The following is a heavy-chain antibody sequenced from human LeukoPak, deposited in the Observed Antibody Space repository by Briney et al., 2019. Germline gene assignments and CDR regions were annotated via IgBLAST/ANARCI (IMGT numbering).Heavy chain of an antibody. CDR1: GFTFSSYS. CDR2: IYSGGST. D-gene: IGHD2-15*01. CDR3: ARDLSNTPAGAFDI. Sequence: PGGSLRLSCAASGFTFSSYSMTWVRQAPGKGLEWVSVIYSGGSTYYADSVKGRFTISRHNSKNTLYLQMNSLRAEDTAVYYCARDLSNTPAGAFDIWGQGTMVTVSS. J-gene: IGHJ3*02. V-gene: IGHV3-53*04.